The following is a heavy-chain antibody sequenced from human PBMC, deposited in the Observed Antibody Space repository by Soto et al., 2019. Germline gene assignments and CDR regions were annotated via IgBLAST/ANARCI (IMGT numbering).Heavy chain of an antibody. J-gene: IGHJ3*02. CDR3: ARGPPLYYYDREGAFDI. CDR1: GFTFSSYE. D-gene: IGHD3-22*01. V-gene: IGHV3-48*03. CDR2: ISSSGSTI. Sequence: ALRLSCAASGFTFSSYEMNWVRQAPGKGLEWVSYISSSGSTIYYADSVKGRFTISRDNAKNSLYLQMNSLRAEDTAVYYCARGPPLYYYDREGAFDIWGQGTMVTVSS.